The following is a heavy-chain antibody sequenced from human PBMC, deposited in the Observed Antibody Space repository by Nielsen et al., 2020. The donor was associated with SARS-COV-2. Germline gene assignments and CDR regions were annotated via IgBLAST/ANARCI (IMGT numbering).Heavy chain of an antibody. J-gene: IGHJ4*02. CDR1: GGPISSGDYY. V-gene: IGHV4-30-4*01. CDR3: ARDREQLVDY. D-gene: IGHD6-6*01. CDR2: IYYSGST. Sequence: SETLSLTCTVSGGPISSGDYYWSWIRQPPGKGLEWIGYIYYSGSTYYNPSLKSRVTISVDTSKNQFSLKLSSVTAADTAVYYCARDREQLVDYWGQGTLVTVSS.